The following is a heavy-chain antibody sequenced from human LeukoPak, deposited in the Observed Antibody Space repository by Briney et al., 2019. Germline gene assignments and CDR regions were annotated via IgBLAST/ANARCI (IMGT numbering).Heavy chain of an antibody. D-gene: IGHD2-21*02. J-gene: IGHJ3*02. CDR2: ISSNGGST. CDR1: GFTFSSYA. V-gene: IGHV3-64*01. Sequence: GGSLRLSCAASGFTFSSYAMHWVRQAPGKGLEYVSAISSNGGSTYYANSVKGRFTISRDNSKNTLYLQMGSLRAEDMAVYYCARGSYCGGDSYTIWGDAFDIWGQGTMVTVSS. CDR3: ARGSYCGGDSYTIWGDAFDI.